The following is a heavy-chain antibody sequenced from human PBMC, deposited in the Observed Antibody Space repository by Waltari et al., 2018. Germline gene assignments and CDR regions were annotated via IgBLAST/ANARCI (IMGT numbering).Heavy chain of an antibody. CDR2: INHSGST. V-gene: IGHV4-34*01. D-gene: IGHD6-19*01. Sequence: QVQLQQWGAGLLKPSETLSLTCAVYGGSFSGYCWSWIRQPPGKGLEWIGEINHSGSTNYNPSLKSRVTISVDTSKNQFSLKLSSVTAADTAVYYCARGKSRGWYRIYYFDYWGQGTLVTVSS. CDR1: GGSFSGYC. CDR3: ARGKSRGWYRIYYFDY. J-gene: IGHJ4*02.